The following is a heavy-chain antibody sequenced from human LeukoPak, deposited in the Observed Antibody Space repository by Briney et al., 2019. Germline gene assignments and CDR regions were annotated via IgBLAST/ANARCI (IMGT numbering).Heavy chain of an antibody. J-gene: IGHJ3*02. CDR3: ARRGSSTSDAVDM. D-gene: IGHD3-10*01. CDR2: IYPGDSNT. Sequence: GESLKISFKASGYSFTNYWIGWVRQMPGKGLEWMGIIYPGDSNTRYIPSFQDQVLISPDKSVSTTYLHWGSLQASDTAMYFCARRGSSTSDAVDMWSEGTMVTVS. V-gene: IGHV5-51*01. CDR1: GYSFTNYW.